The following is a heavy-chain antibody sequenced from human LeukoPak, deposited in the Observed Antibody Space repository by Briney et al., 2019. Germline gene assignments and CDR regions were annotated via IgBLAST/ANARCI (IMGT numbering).Heavy chain of an antibody. J-gene: IGHJ5*02. CDR3: ARGRDNYYDT. D-gene: IGHD3-22*01. CDR2: ISSSSSYI. Sequence: GGSLRLSCAASGFTFSSYAMNWVRQAPGKGLEWVSSISSSSSYIYYADSVKGRFTISRDNAKNSLYLQMNSLRAEDTAVYYCARGRDNYYDTWGQGTLVTVSS. V-gene: IGHV3-21*01. CDR1: GFTFSSYA.